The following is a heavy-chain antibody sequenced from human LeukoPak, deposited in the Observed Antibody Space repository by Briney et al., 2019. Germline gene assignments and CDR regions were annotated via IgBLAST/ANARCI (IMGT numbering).Heavy chain of an antibody. J-gene: IGHJ4*02. CDR3: TGPGEYSSSSVIDY. CDR2: IKSKTDGGTT. Sequence: GGSLRLSCEASGFTFSNAWMSWVRQAPGKGLEWVGRIKSKTDGGTTDYAAPVKGRFTISRDDSKNTLYLQMNSLKTEDTAVYYCTGPGEYSSSSVIDYWGQGTLVTVSS. V-gene: IGHV3-15*01. D-gene: IGHD6-6*01. CDR1: GFTFSNAW.